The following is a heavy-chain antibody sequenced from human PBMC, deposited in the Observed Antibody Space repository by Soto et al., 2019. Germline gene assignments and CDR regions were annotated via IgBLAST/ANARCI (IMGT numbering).Heavy chain of an antibody. CDR3: AKLRMDYDTSTGLDYCMDA. CDR2: ISYDGSNK. D-gene: IGHD3-9*01. CDR1: GFTFSSYG. V-gene: IGHV3-30*18. J-gene: IGHJ6*02. Sequence: GGSLRLSCAASGFTFSSYGMHWVRQAQGKGLEWVAVISYDGSNKYYADSVKGRFTISRDNSNTTLYLQRNSLRAEDTAVYYCAKLRMDYDTSTGLDYCMDAWGQGTTVTVSS.